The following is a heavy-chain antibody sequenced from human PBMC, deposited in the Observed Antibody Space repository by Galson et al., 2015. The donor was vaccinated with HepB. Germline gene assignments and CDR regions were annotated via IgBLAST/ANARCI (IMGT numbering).Heavy chain of an antibody. CDR1: GFRFSSYV. J-gene: IGHJ3*02. D-gene: IGHD3-16*01. Sequence: SLRLSCAASGFRFSSYVMHWVRQAPGKGLEWVAVIWYDGTNKYYGDSVKGRFTISRDNSKNTLYPQMESLRVEDTAVYYCARVGGEERDDGFDIWGQGTMVTVSS. CDR3: ARVGGEERDDGFDI. CDR2: IWYDGTNK. V-gene: IGHV3-33*01.